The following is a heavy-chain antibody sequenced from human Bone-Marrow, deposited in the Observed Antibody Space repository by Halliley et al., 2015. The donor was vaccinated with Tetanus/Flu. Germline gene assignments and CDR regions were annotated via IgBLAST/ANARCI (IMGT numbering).Heavy chain of an antibody. J-gene: IGHJ4*02. V-gene: IGHV3-21*01. CDR2: ISSSGRSI. CDR1: GFTFSNFA. Sequence: SLRLSCAASGFTFSNFALIWVRQAPGKGLEWVSSISSSGRSIYYADSVKGRFSISRDNAKNSVSLEMNSLRAEDTAVYYCARTREWFGEFVLYCFDGWGQGSLVAVSS. D-gene: IGHD3-10*01. CDR3: ARTREWFGEFVLYCFDG.